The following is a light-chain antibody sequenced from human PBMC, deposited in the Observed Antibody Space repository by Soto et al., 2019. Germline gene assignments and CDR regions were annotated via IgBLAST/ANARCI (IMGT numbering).Light chain of an antibody. CDR1: QTIGRN. V-gene: IGKV3-15*01. Sequence: EIVMTQSPDTLSLSPGETATLSCRASQTIGRNYLAWYQQKPGQVPRLFIYGISTRATDIPARFSGSGSGTEFTLTISSLQSEDFAVYYCQQYTQWPITFGQGTRLEIK. J-gene: IGKJ5*01. CDR2: GIS. CDR3: QQYTQWPIT.